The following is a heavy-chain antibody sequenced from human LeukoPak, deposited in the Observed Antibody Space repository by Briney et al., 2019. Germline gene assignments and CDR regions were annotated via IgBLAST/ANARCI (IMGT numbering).Heavy chain of an antibody. J-gene: IGHJ4*02. V-gene: IGHV3-30*04. CDR2: ISYDGSNK. D-gene: IGHD2-15*01. CDR3: ARAKSTSGLVVVVAATLLFDY. Sequence: PGRSLRLSCAASGFTFSNYAMHWDRQAPDKGLEWVAVISYDGSNKYYADSVKGRFTISRDNSKNTLYLQMNSLRAEDTAVYYCARAKSTSGLVVVVAATLLFDYWGQGTLVTVSS. CDR1: GFTFSNYA.